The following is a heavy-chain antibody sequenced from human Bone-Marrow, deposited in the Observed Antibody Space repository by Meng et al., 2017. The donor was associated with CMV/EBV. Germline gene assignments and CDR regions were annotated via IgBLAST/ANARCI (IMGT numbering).Heavy chain of an antibody. D-gene: IGHD3-16*01. CDR3: AKHIPFGDF. J-gene: IGHJ4*02. V-gene: IGHV3-23*01. CDR2: ITTSGGGA. Sequence: GESLKISCAVSGFTFSNYDMSWVRQAPGRGLEWVSSITTSGGGAYYADSVKGRFTISRNNSKNTLYLQMNSLRAEDTAVYYCAKHIPFGDFWGQGTLVPVSS. CDR1: GFTFSNYD.